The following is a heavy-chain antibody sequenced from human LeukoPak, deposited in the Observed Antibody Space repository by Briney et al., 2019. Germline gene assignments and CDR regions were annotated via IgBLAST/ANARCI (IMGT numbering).Heavy chain of an antibody. V-gene: IGHV3-30*03. CDR2: ISYDGSNK. CDR3: ATQPPELLAVGYYYYYGMDV. J-gene: IGHJ6*02. D-gene: IGHD1-26*01. Sequence: GRSLRLSCAASGFTFSSYGMHWVRQAPGKGLEWVAVISYDGSNKYYADSVKGRFTISRDNSKNTLYLQMNSLRAEDTAVYYCATQPPELLAVGYYYYYGMDVWGQGTTVTVSS. CDR1: GFTFSSYG.